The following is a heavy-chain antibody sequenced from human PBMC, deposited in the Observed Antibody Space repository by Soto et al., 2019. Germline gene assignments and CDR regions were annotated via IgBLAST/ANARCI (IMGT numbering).Heavy chain of an antibody. Sequence: GSLRLSCAASGFTVSSNYMSWVRQAPGKGLEWVSVIYSGGSTYYADSVKGRFTISRDNSKNTLYLQMNSLRAEDTAVYYCARRAGSGWSYAFDIWGQGTMVTVSS. CDR1: GFTVSSNY. V-gene: IGHV3-53*01. J-gene: IGHJ3*02. D-gene: IGHD6-19*01. CDR3: ARRAGSGWSYAFDI. CDR2: IYSGGST.